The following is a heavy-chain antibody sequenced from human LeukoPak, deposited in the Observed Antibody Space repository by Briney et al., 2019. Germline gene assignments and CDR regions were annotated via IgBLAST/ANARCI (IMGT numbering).Heavy chain of an antibody. Sequence: GGSLRLPCAASGFTFSSYSMNWVRQAPGKGLEWVPSISSSSSYIYYADSVKGRFTIPRDNAKNSLYLQMNSLRAEDTAVYYCARSKGSGRSGGNYFDYWGQGTLVTVSS. CDR1: GFTFSSYS. CDR2: ISSSSSYI. V-gene: IGHV3-21*01. D-gene: IGHD3-10*01. CDR3: ARSKGSGRSGGNYFDY. J-gene: IGHJ4*02.